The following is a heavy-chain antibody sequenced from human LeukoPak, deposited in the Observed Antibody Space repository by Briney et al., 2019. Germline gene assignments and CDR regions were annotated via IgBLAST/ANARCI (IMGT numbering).Heavy chain of an antibody. CDR2: INPNSGDT. V-gene: IGHV1-2*02. Sequence: ASVKVSCKASGYTLTDYYMHWVRQAPGRGLEWMGWINPNSGDTNYAQKFQGRVTMTRDTSISTAYMELSRLTSDDTAIYYCARDWRGSYFPDFWGQGTLVTVSS. CDR3: ARDWRGSYFPDF. D-gene: IGHD1-26*01. CDR1: GYTLTDYY. J-gene: IGHJ4*02.